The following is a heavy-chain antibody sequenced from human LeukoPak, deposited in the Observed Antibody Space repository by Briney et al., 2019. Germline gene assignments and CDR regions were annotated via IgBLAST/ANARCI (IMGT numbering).Heavy chain of an antibody. CDR1: GGTFSSYA. J-gene: IGHJ6*03. CDR3: ARSPLRWLQDGVDYYYYYMDV. D-gene: IGHD5-24*01. CDR2: IIPIFGTA. Sequence: GGSLRLSCAASGGTFSSYAISWVRQAPGQGLEWMGGIIPIFGTANYAQKFQGRVTITADKSTSTAYMELSSLRSEDTAVYYCARSPLRWLQDGVDYYYYYMDVWGKGTTVTVSS. V-gene: IGHV1-69*06.